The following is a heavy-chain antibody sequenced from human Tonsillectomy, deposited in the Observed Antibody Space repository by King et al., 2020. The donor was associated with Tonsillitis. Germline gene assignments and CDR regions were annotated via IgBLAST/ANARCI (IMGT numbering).Heavy chain of an antibody. Sequence: QLVQSGAEVKKPGASVKVSCKASGYTFTSYGISWVRQAPGQGLEWMGGISAYNGNTNYAQKLQGRVTMTTDTSKSTAYMELRSPRSDDTAVYDCALGGYSSGYLFDIWGQGTMVTVSS. CDR1: GYTFTSYG. J-gene: IGHJ3*02. CDR3: ALGGYSSGYLFDI. D-gene: IGHD3-22*01. CDR2: ISAYNGNT. V-gene: IGHV1-18*04.